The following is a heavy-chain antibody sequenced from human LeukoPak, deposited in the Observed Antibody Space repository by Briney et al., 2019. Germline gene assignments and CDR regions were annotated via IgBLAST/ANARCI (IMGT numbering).Heavy chain of an antibody. V-gene: IGHV3-15*01. CDR2: IKSKTDGGAT. D-gene: IGHD1-1*01. CDR1: GFTFSSYE. J-gene: IGHJ6*03. CDR3: TTRRYSGYYYYMDV. Sequence: GGSLRLSCAASGFTFSSYEMNWVRQAPGKGLEWVGRIKSKTDGGATDYAAPVKGRFTISRDDSKNTLYLQMNSLKTEDTAVYYCTTRRYSGYYYYMDVWGKGTTVTVSS.